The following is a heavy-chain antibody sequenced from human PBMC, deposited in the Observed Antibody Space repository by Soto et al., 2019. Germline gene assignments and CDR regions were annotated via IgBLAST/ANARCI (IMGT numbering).Heavy chain of an antibody. V-gene: IGHV1-69*01. CDR1: GGTFSSYP. J-gene: IGHJ5*02. D-gene: IGHD2-15*01. CDR2: IIPFFGRT. Sequence: QVHLVQSGAEVKKPGSSVKVSCKASGGTFSSYPINWVRQAPGQGLEWMGGIIPFFGRTHSAQKFQGRLTITADESTSTTYMELSSLRSEDTAVYYCASRPVMEVAQYGNWFDPWGQGTLVTVSS. CDR3: ASRPVMEVAQYGNWFDP.